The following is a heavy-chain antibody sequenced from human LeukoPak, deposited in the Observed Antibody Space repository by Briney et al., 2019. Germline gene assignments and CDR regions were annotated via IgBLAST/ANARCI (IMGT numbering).Heavy chain of an antibody. D-gene: IGHD2-2*01. J-gene: IGHJ4*02. CDR2: ISYEGNNK. CDR3: AKDSILIPASKSALDY. CDR1: GFTFNNYA. Sequence: PGRSLILSCAASGFTFNNYAMHWVRQAPGKGLEWVVVISYEGNNKYYADSVKGRFTISRDNSKNTLYLQMNSLRAEDTAVYYCAKDSILIPASKSALDYWGQGTLVTVSS. V-gene: IGHV3-30-3*01.